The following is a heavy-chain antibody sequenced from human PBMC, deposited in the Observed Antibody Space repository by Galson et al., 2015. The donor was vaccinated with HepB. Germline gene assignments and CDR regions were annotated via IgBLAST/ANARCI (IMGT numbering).Heavy chain of an antibody. D-gene: IGHD6-19*01. CDR3: ARDLQWLERGAYNWLDP. Sequence: SVKVSCKASGYTFTNYYIHWVRQAPGQGLEWMGWINPDSGGTNSAQVFQGRVTMTRDTSISTAYMELSRLRSDDTAVYYCARDLQWLERGAYNWLDPWGQGTLVTVSS. CDR1: GYTFTNYY. J-gene: IGHJ5*02. V-gene: IGHV1-2*02. CDR2: INPDSGGT.